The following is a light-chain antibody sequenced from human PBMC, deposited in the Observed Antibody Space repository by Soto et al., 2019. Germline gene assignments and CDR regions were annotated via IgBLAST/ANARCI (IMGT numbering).Light chain of an antibody. CDR2: EGS. J-gene: IGLJ2*01. CDR1: SSDVGSYNL. Sequence: QSALTQPASVSGSPGQSITISCTGTSSDVGSYNLVSWYQQHPGKAPKLMIYEGSKRPSGVSNRFSGSKSGNTATLTLSRVEAGDEADYYCQVWDTTINHVLFGGGTKLTVL. CDR3: QVWDTTINHVL. V-gene: IGLV2-14*02.